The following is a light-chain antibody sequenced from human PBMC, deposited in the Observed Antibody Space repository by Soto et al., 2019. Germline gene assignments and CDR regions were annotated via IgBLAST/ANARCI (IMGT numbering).Light chain of an antibody. J-gene: IGKJ4*01. V-gene: IGKV1-12*01. CDR3: QQGNSFPLT. Sequence: DIQMTQSPSSVSASVGDRVTITCRASQDISSWLAWFQQKPGEAPRLLIYAASSLHNGVPSRFSGSGSGTDFTLTISSLQPEDFATYYCQQGNSFPLTFGGGTKVEIK. CDR2: AAS. CDR1: QDISSW.